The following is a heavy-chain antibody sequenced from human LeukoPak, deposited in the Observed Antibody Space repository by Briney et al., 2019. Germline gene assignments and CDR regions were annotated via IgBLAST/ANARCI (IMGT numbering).Heavy chain of an antibody. Sequence: SETLSLTCTVSGGSISSSSYYWGWIRQPPGKGLEWIGSIYYSGSTYYNPSLKSRVTISVDTSKNQFSLKLSSVTAADTAVYYCARGNYEYVWGGIDYWGQGTLVTVSS. CDR1: GGSISSSSYY. CDR2: IYYSGST. V-gene: IGHV4-39*01. CDR3: ARGNYEYVWGGIDY. D-gene: IGHD3-16*01. J-gene: IGHJ4*02.